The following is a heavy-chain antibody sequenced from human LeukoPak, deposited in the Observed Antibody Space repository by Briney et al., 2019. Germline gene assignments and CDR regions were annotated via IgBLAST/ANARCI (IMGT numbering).Heavy chain of an antibody. CDR1: VYPFINYD. J-gene: IGHJ5*02. CDR2: MNPNSGNT. V-gene: IGHV1-8*03. D-gene: IGHD4-11*01. Sequence: GASVNVSSTASVYPFINYDINWVRQAPGQGLEWRGWMNPNSGNTDYAQKFQGRVTITRNTSISTAYMELSSLRSEDTAVYYCARGRATVTTHWVDPWGQGTLVTVSS. CDR3: ARGRATVTTHWVDP.